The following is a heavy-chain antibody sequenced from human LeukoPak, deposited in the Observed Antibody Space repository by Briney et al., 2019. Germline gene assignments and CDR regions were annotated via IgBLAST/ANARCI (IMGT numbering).Heavy chain of an antibody. CDR1: GFIFSSYG. D-gene: IGHD2-2*01. CDR3: AKDRKLLSTNHYFDY. CDR2: IRGSGDST. Sequence: PGGSLRLSCAASGFIFSSYGMSWVRQAPGKGLEWVSGIRGSGDSTTYADSVKGRFTVSRDNSKNTLYLQMSSLRAEDTAVYYCAKDRKLLSTNHYFDYWGQGTLVTVSS. V-gene: IGHV3-23*01. J-gene: IGHJ4*02.